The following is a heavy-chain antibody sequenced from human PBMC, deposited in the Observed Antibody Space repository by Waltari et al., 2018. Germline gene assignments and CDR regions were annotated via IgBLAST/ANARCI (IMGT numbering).Heavy chain of an antibody. CDR1: GLPFSRYG. CDR2: IEQNGSEK. J-gene: IGHJ1*01. CDR3: ASRGEYFQH. Sequence: EVQLVESGGGLVQPGGSLRLSCEVSGLPFSRYGLSWVRQAPGKGLEWVANIEQNGSEKYYVDSVKGRFTISRDNAKNSLYLQMNSLRAEDTAVYYCASRGEYFQHWGQGTLVTVSS. V-gene: IGHV3-7*01.